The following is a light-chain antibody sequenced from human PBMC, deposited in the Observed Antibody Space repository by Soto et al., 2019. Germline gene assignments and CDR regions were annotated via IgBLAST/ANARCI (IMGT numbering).Light chain of an antibody. J-gene: IGKJ4*01. V-gene: IGKV4-1*01. CDR1: QSVLYSSNNKNY. CDR3: QHYYSPPLT. Sequence: DIVMTQSPDSLAVSLGERATINCKSSQSVLYSSNNKNYLAWYQQKPGQPPKLLIYWASTRESGVPDRFSGRGSGTDFTLTIRTLQVEDVEVYYCQHYYSPPLTFGGGTKVEIK. CDR2: WAS.